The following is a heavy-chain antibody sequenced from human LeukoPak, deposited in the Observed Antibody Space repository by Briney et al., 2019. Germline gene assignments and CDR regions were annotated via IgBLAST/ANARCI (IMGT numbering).Heavy chain of an antibody. J-gene: IGHJ4*02. CDR1: GYTLTELS. CDR2: FDPEDGET. Sequence: AASVKVSCKVSGYTLTELSMHWVRQAPGKGLEWMGGFDPEDGETIYAQKFQGRVTITADESTSTAYMELSSLRSEDTAVYYCARNRVVVTARPAYHFDYWGQGTLVTVSS. D-gene: IGHD2-21*02. V-gene: IGHV1-24*01. CDR3: ARNRVVVTARPAYHFDY.